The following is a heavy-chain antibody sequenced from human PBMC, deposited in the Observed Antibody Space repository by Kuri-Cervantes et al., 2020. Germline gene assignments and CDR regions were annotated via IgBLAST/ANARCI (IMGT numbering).Heavy chain of an antibody. Sequence: SVKVSCKASGYTFTSYGISWVRQAPGQGLEWMGGIIPIFGTANYAQKFQGRVTITADESTSTAYMELSSLRSEDTAVYYCARDSPDYYGSGSLPPHPGYYGMDVWGQGTTVTVSS. D-gene: IGHD3-10*01. V-gene: IGHV1-69*13. CDR2: IIPIFGTA. CDR1: GYTFTSYG. CDR3: ARDSPDYYGSGSLPPHPGYYGMDV. J-gene: IGHJ6*02.